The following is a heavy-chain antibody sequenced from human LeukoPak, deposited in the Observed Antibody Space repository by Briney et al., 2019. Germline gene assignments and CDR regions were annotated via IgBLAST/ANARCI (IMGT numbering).Heavy chain of an antibody. CDR2: INHSGST. V-gene: IGHV4-34*01. J-gene: IGHJ6*03. CDR1: GGSFSGYY. Sequence: PSETLSLTCAVYGGSFSGYYWSWIRQPPGKGLEWIGEINHSGSTNYNPSLKSRVTISVDTSKNQFSLKLSSVTAADTAVHYCAREGRYAALPTFYYYYMDVWGKGTTVTVSS. D-gene: IGHD1-1*01. CDR3: AREGRYAALPTFYYYYMDV.